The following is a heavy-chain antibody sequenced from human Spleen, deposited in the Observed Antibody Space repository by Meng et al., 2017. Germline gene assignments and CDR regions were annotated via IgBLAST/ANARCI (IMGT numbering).Heavy chain of an antibody. J-gene: IGHJ6*02. D-gene: IGHD5-18*01. CDR1: GFTFSSYE. V-gene: IGHV3-21*06. CDR2: ISTSTNYI. Sequence: GESLKISCAASGFTFSSYEMNWVRQAPGKGLEWVSSISTSTNYIYYAHSVRGRFTISRDNAKNSLYLQMSSLRAEDTAVYYCARDDTSAYYYYGMDVWGQGTTVTVSS. CDR3: ARDDTSAYYYYGMDV.